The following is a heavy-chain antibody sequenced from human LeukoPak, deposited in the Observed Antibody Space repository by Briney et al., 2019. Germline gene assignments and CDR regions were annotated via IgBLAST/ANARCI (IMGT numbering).Heavy chain of an antibody. J-gene: IGHJ5*02. CDR3: ARHRPSGTYYYGSGSYYINWFDP. V-gene: IGHV4-39*01. CDR2: IYYSGST. D-gene: IGHD3-10*01. CDR1: GGSISTSNYY. Sequence: SETLSLTCTVSGGSISTSNYYWGWIRQPPGKGLEWIGSIYYSGSTYYNPSLKSRVTISVDTSKNQFSLKLSSVTAANTAVYYCARHRPSGTYYYGSGSYYINWFDPWGQGTLVTVSS.